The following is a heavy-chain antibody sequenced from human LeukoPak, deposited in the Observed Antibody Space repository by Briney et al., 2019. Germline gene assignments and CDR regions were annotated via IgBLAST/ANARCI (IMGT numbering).Heavy chain of an antibody. Sequence: SRTLSLTCAVSGGSISSGGYSWSWIRQPPGKGLEWIGYIYHSGSTYYNPSLKSRVTISVDRSKNQFSLKLSSVTAADTAVYYCARGPIFGVVSPYFHGMDVWGQGTTVTVSS. CDR1: GGSISSGGYS. CDR2: IYHSGST. V-gene: IGHV4-30-2*01. J-gene: IGHJ6*02. CDR3: ARGPIFGVVSPYFHGMDV. D-gene: IGHD3-3*01.